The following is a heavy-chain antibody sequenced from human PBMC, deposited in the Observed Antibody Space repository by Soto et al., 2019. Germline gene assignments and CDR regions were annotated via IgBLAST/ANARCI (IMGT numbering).Heavy chain of an antibody. D-gene: IGHD2-21*02. CDR2: ISAYNGNT. V-gene: IGHV1-18*01. J-gene: IGHJ4*01. CDR1: GYTYTIYG. CDR3: ARGGHDVVVTAAFDS. Sequence: ASVKVSCKASGYTYTIYGISWVLQAPGEGLEWMGWISAYNGNTNYAQKLQGRVTMTTDTSTSTAYMELRSLRSDDTAVYYCARGGHDVVVTAAFDSWGQGTLVTVSS.